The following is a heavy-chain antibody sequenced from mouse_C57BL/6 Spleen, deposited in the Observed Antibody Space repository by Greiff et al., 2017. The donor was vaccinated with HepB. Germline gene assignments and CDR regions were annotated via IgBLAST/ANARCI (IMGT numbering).Heavy chain of an antibody. CDR1: GYTFTSYG. CDR3: ARGDIYYDYDWFAY. CDR2: IYPRSGNT. V-gene: IGHV1-81*01. D-gene: IGHD2-4*01. J-gene: IGHJ3*01. Sequence: QVHVKQSGAELARPGASVKLSCKASGYTFTSYGISWVKQRTGQGLEWIGEIYPRSGNTYYNEKFKGKATLTADKSSSTAYMELRSLTSEDSAVYFCARGDIYYDYDWFAYWGQGTLVTVSA.